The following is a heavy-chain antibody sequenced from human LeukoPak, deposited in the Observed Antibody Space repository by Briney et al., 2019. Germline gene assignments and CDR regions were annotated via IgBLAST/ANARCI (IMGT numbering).Heavy chain of an antibody. Sequence: PGGSLRPSCAASGFTFSSYWMTWVRQAPGKGLEWVANMKEEGSEKYYVDSVKGRFIISRDNAKNSVYLQMNSLRVEDTAVYYCARDRTTLVRGVMGSWFDPWGQGTLVTVSS. V-gene: IGHV3-7*01. CDR3: ARDRTTLVRGVMGSWFDP. CDR2: MKEEGSEK. D-gene: IGHD3-10*01. CDR1: GFTFSSYW. J-gene: IGHJ5*02.